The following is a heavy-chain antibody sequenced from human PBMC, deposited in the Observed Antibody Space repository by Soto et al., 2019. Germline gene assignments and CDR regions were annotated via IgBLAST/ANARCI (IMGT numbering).Heavy chain of an antibody. Sequence: PGGSLRLSCAASGFTFSSYWMSWVRQAPGKGLEWVANIKQDGSEKYYVDSVKGRFTISRDNAKNSLYLQMNSLRAEDTAVYYCARKYYDILTGYGENWFDPWGQGTLVTVSS. CDR1: GFTFSSYW. J-gene: IGHJ5*02. V-gene: IGHV3-7*01. CDR3: ARKYYDILTGYGENWFDP. CDR2: IKQDGSEK. D-gene: IGHD3-9*01.